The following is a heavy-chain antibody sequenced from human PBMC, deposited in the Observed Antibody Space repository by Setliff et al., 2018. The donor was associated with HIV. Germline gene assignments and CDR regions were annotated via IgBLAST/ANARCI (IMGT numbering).Heavy chain of an antibody. D-gene: IGHD2-15*01. J-gene: IGHJ5*02. Sequence: GASVKVSCKASGGTFSSQAINWVRQAPGQGLEWMGGIIPMYGSVDYAQKFQGRVTITTDESTSTAYMELSRLRSEDTAAYYCARATFYCRGGRCYSSFFGSWGQGTLVTVSS. V-gene: IGHV1-69*05. CDR2: IIPMYGSV. CDR3: ARATFYCRGGRCYSSFFGS. CDR1: GGTFSSQA.